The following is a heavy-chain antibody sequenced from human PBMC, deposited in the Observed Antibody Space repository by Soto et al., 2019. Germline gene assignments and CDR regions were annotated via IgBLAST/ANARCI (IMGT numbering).Heavy chain of an antibody. CDR1: GFQFSSYA. CDR3: ARSHLMSADGNEPFDY. Sequence: EVQLLESGGGLAQPGGSLSLSCAASGFQFSSYAMNWVRQAPGKGLEWVSAISGGGDSAYYADSVRGRFTFSRDNFRNTLYLQMNSLRGEDTAGYYCARSHLMSADGNEPFDYWGQGTLVPVSS. J-gene: IGHJ4*02. CDR2: ISGGGDSA. D-gene: IGHD6-13*01. V-gene: IGHV3-23*01.